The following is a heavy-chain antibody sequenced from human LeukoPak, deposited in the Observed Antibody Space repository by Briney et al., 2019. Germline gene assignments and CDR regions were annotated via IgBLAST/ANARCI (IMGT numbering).Heavy chain of an antibody. Sequence: GGSLRLSCAASGFTFSSYGMHWVRQAPGKGLEWVAVIWYDGSNKYYADSVKGRFTISRDNSKNTLYLQMNSLRAEDTAVYYCARDMEAVAGTVDYWGQGTLVTVSS. CDR2: IWYDGSNK. D-gene: IGHD6-19*01. V-gene: IGHV3-33*01. CDR1: GFTFSSYG. J-gene: IGHJ4*02. CDR3: ARDMEAVAGTVDY.